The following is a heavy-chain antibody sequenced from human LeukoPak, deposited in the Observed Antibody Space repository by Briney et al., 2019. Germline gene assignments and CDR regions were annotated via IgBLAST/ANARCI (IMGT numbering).Heavy chain of an antibody. D-gene: IGHD3-10*01. CDR1: GFTFSDYY. Sequence: PGGSLRLSCAASGFTFSDYYMSWIRQAPGKGLEWVSYISSSGSTIYYADSVKGRFTISRDNAKNSLYMQINSLRAEDTAVYNCARDKSIHYYGSGTYLKSAYYYYYMDVWGKGTTVTVSS. CDR2: ISSSGSTI. J-gene: IGHJ6*03. CDR3: ARDKSIHYYGSGTYLKSAYYYYYMDV. V-gene: IGHV3-11*01.